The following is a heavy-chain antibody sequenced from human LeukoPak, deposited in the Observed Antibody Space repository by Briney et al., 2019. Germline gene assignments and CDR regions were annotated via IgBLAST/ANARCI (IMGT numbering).Heavy chain of an antibody. V-gene: IGHV3-23*01. CDR2: ISGSGGGT. CDR1: GFTFSSYA. CDR3: TKASAARCIGVFCYPFDH. D-gene: IGHD2-15*01. Sequence: GGSLRLSCAASGFTFSSYAMSWVRQAPGKGLEWVSAISGSGGGTYYADSVKGRFTISRDNSKNTLYLQMNSLRAEDTAVYYCTKASAARCIGVFCYPFDHWGQGTLVTVSS. J-gene: IGHJ4*02.